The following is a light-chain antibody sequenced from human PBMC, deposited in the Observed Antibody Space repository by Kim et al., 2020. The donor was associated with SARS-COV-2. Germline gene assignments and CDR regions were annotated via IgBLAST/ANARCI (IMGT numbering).Light chain of an antibody. CDR1: NIGGES. V-gene: IGLV3-21*04. J-gene: IGLJ2*01. Sequence: SYELTQPPSVSVAPGETARMTCGGDNIGGESVHWYQQKPGQAPVLVIYHDIDRPSGIPERFSGSNSGNTATLTVSSVEAGDEADYFCQVWDSTSDHVVFGGGTKLTVL. CDR3: QVWDSTSDHVV. CDR2: HDI.